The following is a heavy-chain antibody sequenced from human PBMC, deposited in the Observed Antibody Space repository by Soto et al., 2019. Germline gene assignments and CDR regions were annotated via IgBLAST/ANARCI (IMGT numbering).Heavy chain of an antibody. V-gene: IGHV3-23*01. Sequence: LRLSCAASGFTFSGYAMSWVRQAPGKGLEWVSAISGSGGSTYYADSVKGRFTISRDNSKNTLYLQMNSLRAGDTAVYYCAKDPRGYSYRDWFDPWGQGTLVTVSS. CDR1: GFTFSGYA. D-gene: IGHD5-18*01. CDR2: ISGSGGST. CDR3: AKDPRGYSYRDWFDP. J-gene: IGHJ5*02.